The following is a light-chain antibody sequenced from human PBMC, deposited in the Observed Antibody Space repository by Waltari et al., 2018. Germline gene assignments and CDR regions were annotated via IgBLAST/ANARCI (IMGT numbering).Light chain of an antibody. J-gene: IGLJ1*01. CDR2: DVT. CDR3: CSYAGNYIFI. V-gene: IGLV2-11*01. Sequence: QSALTQPHSVSGSPGQSVTISCTGTSSAVVYYNFVSWYQQHPGKAPKLMIYDVTKRPSGVPDRFSGSKSGNTASLTISGLQAEDEADYYCCSYAGNYIFIFATGTKVTVL. CDR1: SSAVVYYNF.